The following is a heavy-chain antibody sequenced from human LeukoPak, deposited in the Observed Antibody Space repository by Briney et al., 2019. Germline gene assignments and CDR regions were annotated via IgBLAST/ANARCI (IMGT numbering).Heavy chain of an antibody. J-gene: IGHJ3*02. CDR1: GYGFSSHW. CDR3: ARRIAAAGSGFGAFDI. V-gene: IGHV5-51*01. Sequence: GESLKISCKSSGYGFSSHWIGWVRQMPGKGLAWMGIMYPGDSDTRYSPSFQGQVTISADKSISTAYLQWSSLKASDTAIYYCARRIAAAGSGFGAFDIWGQGTMVTVSS. CDR2: MYPGDSDT. D-gene: IGHD6-13*01.